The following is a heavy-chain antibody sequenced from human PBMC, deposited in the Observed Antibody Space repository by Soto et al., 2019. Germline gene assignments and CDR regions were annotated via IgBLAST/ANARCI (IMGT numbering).Heavy chain of an antibody. CDR2: INHSGST. CDR1: GGSFSGYY. J-gene: IGHJ4*02. V-gene: IGHV4-34*01. CDR3: ARGRIAAPRAGDY. D-gene: IGHD6-13*01. Sequence: KPSETLSLTCAVYGGSFSGYYWSWIRQPPGKGLEWIGEINHSGSTNYNPSLKSRVTISVDTSKNQFSLKLSSVTAADTAVYYCARGRIAAPRAGDYWGQGALVTVSS.